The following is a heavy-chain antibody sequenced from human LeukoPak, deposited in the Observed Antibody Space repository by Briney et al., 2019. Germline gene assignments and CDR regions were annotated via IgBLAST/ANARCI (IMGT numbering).Heavy chain of an antibody. D-gene: IGHD5-12*01. CDR1: GYTFRGSA. CDR2: IRSKANSYAT. V-gene: IGHV3-73*01. Sequence: GGSQRLFSAASGYTFRGSAMQWVRQASGKGLEWVGRIRSKANSYATAYAASVKGRFTIPRDDSKITAYLQMNSLKTEDTAVYYCTRHAFGYDSSRVTDYWGQGTLVTVSS. J-gene: IGHJ4*02. CDR3: TRHAFGYDSSRVTDY.